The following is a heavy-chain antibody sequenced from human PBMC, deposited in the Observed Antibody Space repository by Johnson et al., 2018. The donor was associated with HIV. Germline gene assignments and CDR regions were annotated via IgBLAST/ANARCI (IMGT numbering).Heavy chain of an antibody. CDR2: ISSSGSTI. J-gene: IGHJ3*02. V-gene: IGHV3-48*01. CDR1: GFTFADYG. D-gene: IGHD3-10*01. CDR3: AGLAVRVSAGAFDI. Sequence: VQLVESGGGVVRPGGSLRLSCAASGFTFADYGMSWIRQAPGKGPDWVSYISSSGSTINYADSVKGRFTISRDNAKNTLYLKLNSLRAEDTALYYCAGLAVRVSAGAFDIWGQGTLVTVSS.